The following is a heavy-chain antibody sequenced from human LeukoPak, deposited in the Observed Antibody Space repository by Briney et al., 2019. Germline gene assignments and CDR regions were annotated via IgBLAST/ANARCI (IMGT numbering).Heavy chain of an antibody. CDR3: ARDLPVGFGSRAY. Sequence: ASVKVSCKSSGHTLANANEYMHWVRQAPGQGLEWMGLINLYTGSPAYAQNFQGRVSMTRDTSTGTVYMRLSSLRFDDTAVYCCARDLPVGFGSRAYWGQGTLVTVSS. J-gene: IGHJ4*02. D-gene: IGHD3-10*01. V-gene: IGHV1-46*01. CDR1: GHTLANANEY. CDR2: INLYTGSP.